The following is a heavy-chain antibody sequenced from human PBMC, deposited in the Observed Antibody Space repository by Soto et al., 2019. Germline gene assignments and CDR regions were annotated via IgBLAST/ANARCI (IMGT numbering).Heavy chain of an antibody. CDR2: IRLSGGTT. CDR3: AREGGIRAGQSTCFDS. J-gene: IGHJ4*02. CDR1: GFTFMNSV. Sequence: PGGSLRLSCAASGFTFMNSVMSWVRQAPGMGLEWVAAIRLSGGTTYYADSVKGRFSISRDNSENTVFLEMNNLRAEDAATYYCAREGGIRAGQSTCFDSWGQGALVTVSS. V-gene: IGHV3-23*01. D-gene: IGHD3-16*01.